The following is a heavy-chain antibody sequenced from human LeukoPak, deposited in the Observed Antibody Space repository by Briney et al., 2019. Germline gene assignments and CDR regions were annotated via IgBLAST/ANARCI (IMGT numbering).Heavy chain of an antibody. CDR1: GFTFSSYA. D-gene: IGHD3-10*01. Sequence: GGSLRLSCAGSGFTFSSYAMSWVRRAPGKGLKWVSAISGSGGSTYYADSVKGRFTISRDNSKNTLYLQMNSLRAEDTAVYYCAKHPGFGEFPYYFDYWGQGTLVTVSS. V-gene: IGHV3-23*01. CDR2: ISGSGGST. CDR3: AKHPGFGEFPYYFDY. J-gene: IGHJ4*02.